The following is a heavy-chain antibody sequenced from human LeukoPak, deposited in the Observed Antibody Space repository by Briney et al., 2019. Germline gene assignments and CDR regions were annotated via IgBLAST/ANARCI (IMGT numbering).Heavy chain of an antibody. CDR3: AKDLRITIFGVPWFVP. CDR2: ISYDGSNK. D-gene: IGHD3-3*01. Sequence: GGSLRLSCAASGFTVSSNYMSWVRQAPGKGLEWVAVISYDGSNKYYADSVKGRFTISRDNSKNTLYLQMNSLRAEDTAVYYCAKDLRITIFGVPWFVPWGQGTLVTVSS. CDR1: GFTVSSNY. J-gene: IGHJ5*02. V-gene: IGHV3-30*18.